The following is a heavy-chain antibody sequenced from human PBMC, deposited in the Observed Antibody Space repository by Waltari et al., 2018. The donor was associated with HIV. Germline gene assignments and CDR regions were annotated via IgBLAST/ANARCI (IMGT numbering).Heavy chain of an antibody. CDR2: TVYRSEWHV. J-gene: IGHJ6*01. Sequence: QVRLRQSGPGLMKTSQTLSLTCDISKDSLSSNSAAWNWVRRSPSRGFEWLGKTVYRSEWHVDYAASMKGRLSISVDISMNQFSLHLTSLIPDDTATYYCVRDSYGFDIWGQGNPV. CDR1: KDSLSSNSAA. V-gene: IGHV6-1*02. CDR3: VRDSYGFDI.